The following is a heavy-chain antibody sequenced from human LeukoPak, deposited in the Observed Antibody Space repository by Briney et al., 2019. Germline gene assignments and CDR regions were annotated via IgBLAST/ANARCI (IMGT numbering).Heavy chain of an antibody. V-gene: IGHV3-7*01. CDR1: GFIFSNSW. Sequence: GGSLRLSCAASGFIFSNSWMSWVRQAPGKGLEWVANINQDGSEKYYVDSVEGRFTISRDNAKNSLSLQMNSLRAEDTAVYYCARGPHWGRGTLVTVSS. CDR2: INQDGSEK. CDR3: ARGPH. J-gene: IGHJ4*02.